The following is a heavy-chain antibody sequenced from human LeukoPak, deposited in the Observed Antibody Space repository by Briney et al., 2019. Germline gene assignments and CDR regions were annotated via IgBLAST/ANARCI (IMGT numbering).Heavy chain of an antibody. D-gene: IGHD2-8*02. CDR2: INPNSGGT. V-gene: IGHV1-2*02. CDR3: ARDTGRYYYYYMDV. CDR1: GYTFIGYY. J-gene: IGHJ6*03. Sequence: ASVKVSCKASGYTFIGYYMHWVRQAPGQGLERMGWINPNSGGTNYAQKFQGRVTMTRDTSISTAYMELSRLRSDDTAVYYCARDTGRYYYYYMDVWGKGTTVTVSS.